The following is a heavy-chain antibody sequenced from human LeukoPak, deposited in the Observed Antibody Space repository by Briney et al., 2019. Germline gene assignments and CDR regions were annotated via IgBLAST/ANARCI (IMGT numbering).Heavy chain of an antibody. Sequence: SVKVSCKASGGTFSSYAISWVRQAPGQGLEWMGRIIPILGIANYAQKFQGRVTITADKSTSTAYMELSSLRAEDTAVYYCAKDPRNYDSSGYYVDYWGQGTLVTVSS. CDR2: IIPILGIA. J-gene: IGHJ4*02. CDR3: AKDPRNYDSSGYYVDY. CDR1: GGTFSSYA. V-gene: IGHV1-69*04. D-gene: IGHD3-22*01.